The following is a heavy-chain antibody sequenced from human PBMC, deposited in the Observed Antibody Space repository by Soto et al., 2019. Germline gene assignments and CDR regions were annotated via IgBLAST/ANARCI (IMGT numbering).Heavy chain of an antibody. J-gene: IGHJ4*02. Sequence: QVQLVQSGAEVKKPGASVKVSCKASGYTFTSYTMKWVRHAPGQRLEWMGWINAGNGNTKYSQKFQGRVTITRDTSPSTAYMELSSLRSEDTAVYYCARGPGGPDGPGDYWGQGTLVTVSS. CDR2: INAGNGNT. V-gene: IGHV1-3*01. CDR1: GYTFTSYT. D-gene: IGHD2-15*01. CDR3: ARGPGGPDGPGDY.